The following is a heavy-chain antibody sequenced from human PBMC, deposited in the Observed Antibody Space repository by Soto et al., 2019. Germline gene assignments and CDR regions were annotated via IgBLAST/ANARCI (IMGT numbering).Heavy chain of an antibody. CDR2: IYYTGST. CDR3: VRHFDY. J-gene: IGHJ4*02. V-gene: IGHV4-39*01. Sequence: SETLSLTCTVSGASINNSSYFWGWIRQPPGKGLECIGTIYYTGSTYYSPSLKSRVTISVDTSKNQFSLKLSPVTAADTAAYDCVRHFDYWGQGSLVTVSS. CDR1: GASINNSSYF.